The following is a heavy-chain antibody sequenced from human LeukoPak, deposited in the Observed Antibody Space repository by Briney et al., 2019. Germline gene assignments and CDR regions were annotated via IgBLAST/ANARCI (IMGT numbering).Heavy chain of an antibody. CDR2: IYYSGST. J-gene: IGHJ4*02. CDR1: GGSISNYY. V-gene: IGHV4-59*12. D-gene: IGHD3-10*01. CDR3: ARDQGSYGSGSYLGY. Sequence: SETLSLTCTVSGGSISNYYWSWIRQPPGKGLECIGYIYYSGSTNYNPSLKSRVTMSVDTSKNQFSLKLSSVTAADTAVYYCARDQGSYGSGSYLGYWGQGTLVTVSS.